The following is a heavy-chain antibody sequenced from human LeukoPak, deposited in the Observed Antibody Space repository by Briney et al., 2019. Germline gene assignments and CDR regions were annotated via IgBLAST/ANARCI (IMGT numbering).Heavy chain of an antibody. V-gene: IGHV1-24*01. CDR2: FDPEDGET. J-gene: IGHJ4*02. CDR3: ATDRAWGSNFDY. Sequence: GSVKVSCKVSGYTLTELSMHWVRKAPGKGLEWMGGFDPEDGETIYAQKFQGRVTMTEDTSTDTAYMELSSLRSEDTAVYYCATDRAWGSNFDYWGQGTLVTVSS. D-gene: IGHD1-26*01. CDR1: GYTLTELS.